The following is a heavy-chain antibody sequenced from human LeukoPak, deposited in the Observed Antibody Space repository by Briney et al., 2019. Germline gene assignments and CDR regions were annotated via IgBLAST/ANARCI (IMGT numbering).Heavy chain of an antibody. V-gene: IGHV3-48*01. CDR3: ARGRGWGTFDI. CDR1: GFTFRSYS. Sequence: GGSLRLSCAASGFTFRSYSMHWVRQAPGKGLEWVSYISSASSTTYYADSVKDRFTTSRENAKNSLYLQMNSLRVGDTAVYYCARGRGWGTFDIWGQGTMVTVSS. D-gene: IGHD3-10*01. CDR2: ISSASSTT. J-gene: IGHJ3*02.